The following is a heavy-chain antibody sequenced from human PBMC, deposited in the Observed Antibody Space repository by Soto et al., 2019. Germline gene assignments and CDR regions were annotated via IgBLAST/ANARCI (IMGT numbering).Heavy chain of an antibody. CDR2: IVPMFAAP. J-gene: IGHJ6*02. V-gene: IGHV1-69*12. CDR3: ARDRVMRGNAYYYGMDV. CDR1: GGTFSSFA. D-gene: IGHD2-21*01. Sequence: QVLLVQSGAEVKKPGSSVRVSCKTSGGTFSSFAISWVRVAPGQGLEWMGVIVPMFAAPTYAQKFQGRVSITADESTRTAYMELSRLRSDDTAVYYCARDRVMRGNAYYYGMDVWGQGTTVTVSS.